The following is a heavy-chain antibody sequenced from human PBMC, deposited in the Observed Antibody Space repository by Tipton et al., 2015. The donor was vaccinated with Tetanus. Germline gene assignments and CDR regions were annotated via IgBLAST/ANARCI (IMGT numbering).Heavy chain of an antibody. Sequence: GLVKPSETLSLTCGVSGGSISSYYWSWIRQPPGKGLEWIGYIYYSGSTNYNPSLKSRVTISVDTSKNQFSLKLSSVTAADTAVYYCARYYDSSGYYRRRYTSSFDYWGQGTLVTVSS. CDR2: IYYSGST. J-gene: IGHJ4*02. D-gene: IGHD3-22*01. V-gene: IGHV4-59*01. CDR3: ARYYDSSGYYRRRYTSSFDY. CDR1: GGSISSYY.